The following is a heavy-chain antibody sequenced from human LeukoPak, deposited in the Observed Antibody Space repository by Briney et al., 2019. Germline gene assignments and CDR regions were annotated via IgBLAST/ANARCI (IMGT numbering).Heavy chain of an antibody. Sequence: SETLSLTCTVSGGSISSSSYYWGWIRQPPGKGLEWIGSIYYSGSTYYNPSLKSRVTISVDTSKNQFSLKLSSVTAADTAVYYCEGSEYYYDSSGYYYVYWGQGTLVTVSS. D-gene: IGHD3-22*01. V-gene: IGHV4-39*07. J-gene: IGHJ4*02. CDR1: GGSISSSSYY. CDR2: IYYSGST. CDR3: EGSEYYYDSSGYYYVY.